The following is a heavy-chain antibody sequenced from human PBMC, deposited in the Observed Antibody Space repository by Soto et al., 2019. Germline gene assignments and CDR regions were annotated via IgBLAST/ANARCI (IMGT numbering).Heavy chain of an antibody. CDR3: ARAITFGGVIVRFDY. CDR1: GGSFSGFY. V-gene: IGHV4-34*01. Sequence: SETPSLTCAVYGGSFSGFYLIWLRPPPGKGLEWIGEINHSGSTNYDPSLKSRVTISVDTSKNQFSLKLSSVTAADTAVYYCARAITFGGVIVRFDYCGQGTLVTVSS. J-gene: IGHJ4*02. D-gene: IGHD3-16*02. CDR2: INHSGST.